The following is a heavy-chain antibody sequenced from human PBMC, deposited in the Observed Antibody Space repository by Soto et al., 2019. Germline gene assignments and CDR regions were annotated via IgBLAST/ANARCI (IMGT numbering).Heavy chain of an antibody. Sequence: EVQLLESGGGLVQPGGSLRLSCAASGFTFSSYAMSWVRQAPGKGLEWVSAISGSGGSTYYADSVKGRFTISRDNSKNTLYLQMNSLRAEDTAVYYCAKDDSSGYLWYYYYGMDVWGQGTTVTVSS. V-gene: IGHV3-23*01. CDR3: AKDDSSGYLWYYYYGMDV. CDR1: GFTFSSYA. J-gene: IGHJ6*02. CDR2: ISGSGGST. D-gene: IGHD3-22*01.